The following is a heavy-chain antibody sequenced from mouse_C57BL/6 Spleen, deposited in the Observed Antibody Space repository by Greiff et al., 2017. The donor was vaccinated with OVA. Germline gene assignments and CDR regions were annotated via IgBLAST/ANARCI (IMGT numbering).Heavy chain of an antibody. CDR1: GYTFTDYY. V-gene: IGHV1-26*01. CDR3: ASFAY. Sequence: EVQLQQSGPELVKPGASVKISCKASGYTFTDYYMNWVKQSPGQSLEWIGDINPNNGGTSYNQKFKGKATLTVDKSSSTAYMELSSLTSEDSAVYYCASFAYWGQGTLVTVSA. J-gene: IGHJ3*01. CDR2: INPNNGGT.